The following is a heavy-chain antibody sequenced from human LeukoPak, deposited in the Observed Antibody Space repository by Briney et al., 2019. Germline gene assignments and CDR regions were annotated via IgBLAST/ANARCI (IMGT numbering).Heavy chain of an antibody. CDR3: SFIQLWLLRFDY. CDR1: DFSISSSSYY. D-gene: IGHD5-18*01. Sequence: SETLSLTCTVSDFSISSSSYYWVWIRQPPGKGLEWIGSIYYSGSTYYNPSLKSRVTISVDTSKNQFSLKLSPVTAAAAAVYYCSFIQLWLLRFDYWGQGTLVTVSS. J-gene: IGHJ4*02. V-gene: IGHV4-39*01. CDR2: IYYSGST.